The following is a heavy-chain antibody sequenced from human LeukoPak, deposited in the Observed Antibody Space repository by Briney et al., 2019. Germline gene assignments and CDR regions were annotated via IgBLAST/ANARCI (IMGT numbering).Heavy chain of an antibody. J-gene: IGHJ4*02. CDR2: ISGSGGST. D-gene: IGHD3-22*01. CDR3: THIGGYDSSGYYQGYFDY. CDR1: GFTFSSYP. V-gene: IGHV3-23*01. Sequence: GGSLRLSCAASGFTFSSYPMRGLRQAPGKGLEWVSAISGSGGSTYYADSVKGRFTISRDNSKNTLYLQMNSLRAEDTAVYYSTHIGGYDSSGYYQGYFDYWGQGTLVTVSS.